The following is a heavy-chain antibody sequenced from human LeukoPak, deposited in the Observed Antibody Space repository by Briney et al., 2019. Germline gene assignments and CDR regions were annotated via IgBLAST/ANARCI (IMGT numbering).Heavy chain of an antibody. Sequence: PGKSLRLSCTASGFIFSNYAMHWARQAPGKGLEWVAIVSYGGSNVYYADSVKGRFTISRDDSNNTLYLQMDSLRPEDTAVYYCGSPDGSLWFDPWGQGTLVTVSS. D-gene: IGHD3-10*01. J-gene: IGHJ5*02. CDR2: VSYGGSNV. CDR3: GSPDGSLWFDP. CDR1: GFIFSNYA. V-gene: IGHV3-30*03.